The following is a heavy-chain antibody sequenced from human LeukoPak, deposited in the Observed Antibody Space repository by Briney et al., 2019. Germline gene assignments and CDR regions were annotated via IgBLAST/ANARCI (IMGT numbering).Heavy chain of an antibody. J-gene: IGHJ4*02. V-gene: IGHV1-2*02. CDR2: INPNSGGT. Sequence: ASVKVSCKASGYTFTGYYMHWVRQAPGRGLEWMGWINPNSGGTNYAQKFQGRVTMTRDTSISTAYMELSRLRSDDTAVYYCARYCSSTSCYAGGLDYWGQGTLVTVSS. CDR1: GYTFTGYY. CDR3: ARYCSSTSCYAGGLDY. D-gene: IGHD2-2*01.